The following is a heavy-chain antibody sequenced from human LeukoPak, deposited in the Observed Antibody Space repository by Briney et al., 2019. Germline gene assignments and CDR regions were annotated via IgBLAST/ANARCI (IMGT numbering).Heavy chain of an antibody. CDR2: ISYDGSNK. CDR3: ARDLRQQLVRHYYYYYYMDV. J-gene: IGHJ6*03. Sequence: GGSLRLSCAASGFTFSSYSMNWVRQAPGKGLEWVAVISYDGSNKYYADSVKGRFTISRDNSKNTLYLQMNSLRAEDTAVYYCARDLRQQLVRHYYYYYYMDVWGKGTTVTVSS. V-gene: IGHV3-30*03. CDR1: GFTFSSYS. D-gene: IGHD6-13*01.